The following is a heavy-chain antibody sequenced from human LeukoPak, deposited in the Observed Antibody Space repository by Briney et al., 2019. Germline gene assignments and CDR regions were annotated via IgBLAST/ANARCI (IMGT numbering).Heavy chain of an antibody. CDR2: ISGRGDGT. D-gene: IGHD2-2*01. CDR3: AKAEYCSSTTCYAFDV. V-gene: IGHV3-23*01. J-gene: IGHJ3*01. CDR1: GFTFSSFA. Sequence: GGSLRLSCAASGFTFSSFAISWVRQGPGKGLEWVASISGRGDGTSYADSVKGRCTISRDNTKNTLYLQMNSLRAEDTAVYYCAKAEYCSSTTCYAFDVWGQGTMVTVSS.